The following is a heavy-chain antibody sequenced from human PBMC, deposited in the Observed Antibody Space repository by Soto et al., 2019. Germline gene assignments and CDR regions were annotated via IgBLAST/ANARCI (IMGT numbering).Heavy chain of an antibody. J-gene: IGHJ4*02. V-gene: IGHV3-23*01. CDR1: GFTFSSYA. CDR2: ISGSGGST. CDR3: AKDQYDYGDGLDY. Sequence: EVQLLESGGGLVQPGGSLRLSCAASGFTFSSYAMSWVRQAPGKGLEWVSAISGSGGSTYYADSVKGRFTISRDNSKNTLYLQMNSLRAEDTAVYYWAKDQYDYGDGLDYWGQGTLVTVSS. D-gene: IGHD4-17*01.